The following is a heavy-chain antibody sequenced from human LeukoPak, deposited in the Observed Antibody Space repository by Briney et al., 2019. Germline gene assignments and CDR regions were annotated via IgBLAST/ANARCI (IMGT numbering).Heavy chain of an antibody. J-gene: IGHJ6*02. D-gene: IGHD3-22*01. V-gene: IGHV1-69*04. CDR1: VGTFTIDA. CDR2: IIPILGIA. CDR3: ARVRYYYDSSGHGIDV. Sequence: SLSVSSAPSVGTFTIDAISGGSEAPGQRGWWVGRIIPILGIANYTQKFQGRVTITADKCTSTAYMELSRLRSEDTAVYYGARVRYYYDSSGHGIDVWGQGTTVTVSS.